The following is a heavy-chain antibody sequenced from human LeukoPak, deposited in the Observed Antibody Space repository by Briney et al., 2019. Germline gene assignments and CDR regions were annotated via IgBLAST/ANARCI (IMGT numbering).Heavy chain of an antibody. V-gene: IGHV6-1*01. J-gene: IGHJ4*02. CDR2: TYYRSKWYS. CDR1: GDSISSNSAA. CDR3: ARDRTAEVIDY. D-gene: IGHD5-18*01. Sequence: SQTLSLTCAISGDSISSNSAAWNWIRHSPSRGLELLGRTYYRSKWYSTYAISVKSRITITPDTSKNQFSLQLNSVTPEDTAVYFCARDRTAEVIDYWGQGTLVTVSS.